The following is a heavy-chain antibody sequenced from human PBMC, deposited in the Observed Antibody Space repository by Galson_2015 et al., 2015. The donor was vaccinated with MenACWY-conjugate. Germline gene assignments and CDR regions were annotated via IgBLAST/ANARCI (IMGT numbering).Heavy chain of an antibody. V-gene: IGHV5-51*01. D-gene: IGHD1-26*01. J-gene: IGHJ6*02. CDR1: GYSFTTYW. CDR3: ARHPPGGRGMDV. Sequence: QSGAEVKKPGESLKISCKCSGYSFTTYWIGWVRQLPGNGLEWMGLISPGDSIIRYSPAFQGQVTMSADKSINTAYLQWNTLQASDTAMYYCARHPPGGRGMDVWGQGTTVTVSS. CDR2: ISPGDSII.